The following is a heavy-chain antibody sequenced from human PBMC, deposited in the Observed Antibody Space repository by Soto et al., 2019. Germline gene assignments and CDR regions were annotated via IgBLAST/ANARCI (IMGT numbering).Heavy chain of an antibody. CDR3: ARGVTVFGLVSRFWFDP. CDR1: GGSISSGDYS. D-gene: IGHD3-3*01. CDR2: VYNSGIT. V-gene: IGHV4-30-4*01. J-gene: IGHJ5*02. Sequence: QVLLQESGPGLVKSSQTLSLTCTVSGGSISSGDYSWSCVRQSPGKGRERIGHVYNSGITYYNPSFKCRVVISIDTSRNQFSLRLNSLSAADRAVYFCARGVTVFGLVSRFWFDPWGQGTVVTVSS.